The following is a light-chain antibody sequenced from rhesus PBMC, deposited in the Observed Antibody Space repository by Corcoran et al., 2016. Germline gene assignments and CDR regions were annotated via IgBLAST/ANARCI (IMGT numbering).Light chain of an antibody. CDR2: GTS. CDR3: QQYSNWPLT. CDR1: QSVSNN. V-gene: IGKV3-42*03. Sequence: EIVMTQSPDTLSLSPGERATLSCRAGQSVSNNLAWYQQKPGQAPSLLFYGTSSRAIGIPDRFRGSGSGTDFTLTIISLEPEDFAVYYCQQYSNWPLTFGGGTKVEIK. J-gene: IGKJ4*01.